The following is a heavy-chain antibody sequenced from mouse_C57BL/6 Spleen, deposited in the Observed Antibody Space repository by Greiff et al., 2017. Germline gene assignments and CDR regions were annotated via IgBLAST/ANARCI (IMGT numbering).Heavy chain of an antibody. CDR2: IRLKCDNYAT. Sequence: EVKVEESGGGLVQPGGSMKLSCVASGFTFSNYWMNWVRQSPEKGLEWVAQIRLKCDNYATHYSETVKGRFTISRDDSKSSVYLQMNNVSAEDTGICSCTGLYIELDYWGHGPSVTVSS. CDR3: TGLYIELDY. D-gene: IGHD1-3*01. J-gene: IGHJ4*01. CDR1: GFTFSNYW. V-gene: IGHV6-3*01.